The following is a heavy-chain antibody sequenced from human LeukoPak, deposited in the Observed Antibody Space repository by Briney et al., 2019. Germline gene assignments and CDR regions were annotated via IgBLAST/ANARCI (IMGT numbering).Heavy chain of an antibody. D-gene: IGHD5-18*01. CDR3: ARGNSRGYSYGTLFDY. J-gene: IGHJ4*02. V-gene: IGHV1-69*06. Sequence: ASVKVSCKASGGTISSYAISWVRQAPGQGLEWMGGIIPIFGTANYAQKFQGRVTITADKSTSTAYMELSSLRSEDTAVYYCARGNSRGYSYGTLFDYWGQGTLVTVSS. CDR1: GGTISSYA. CDR2: IIPIFGTA.